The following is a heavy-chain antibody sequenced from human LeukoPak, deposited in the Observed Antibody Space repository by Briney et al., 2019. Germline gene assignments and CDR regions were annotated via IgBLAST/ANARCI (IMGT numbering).Heavy chain of an antibody. CDR3: ARCSLAFCSSTGCYSNAMDV. D-gene: IGHD2-2*01. J-gene: IGHJ6*02. CDR1: GGSISSGTYY. V-gene: IGHV4-61*02. CDR2: IYTSGST. Sequence: SQTLSLTCTVSGGSISSGTYYWSWLRQPAGKGLEWIGRIYTSGSTNYNPSLKSRVTISVDTSKNQFSLKLSSVTAADSAVYYCARCSLAFCSSTGCYSNAMDVWGQGTTVTVSS.